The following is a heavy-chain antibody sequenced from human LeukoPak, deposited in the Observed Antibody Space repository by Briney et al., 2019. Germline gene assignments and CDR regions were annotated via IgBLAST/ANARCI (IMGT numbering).Heavy chain of an antibody. Sequence: KPSETLSLTCTVSGGSISSSSYYWGWIRQPPGKGLEGIGGIYYSGSTYYNPSLKSRVTISVDTSKNQFSLKLSSVTAADTAVYYCARSIVLMVYAKRKGYYFDYWGQGTLVTVSS. D-gene: IGHD2-8*01. CDR3: ARSIVLMVYAKRKGYYFDY. CDR1: GGSISSSSYY. V-gene: IGHV4-39*01. CDR2: IYYSGST. J-gene: IGHJ4*02.